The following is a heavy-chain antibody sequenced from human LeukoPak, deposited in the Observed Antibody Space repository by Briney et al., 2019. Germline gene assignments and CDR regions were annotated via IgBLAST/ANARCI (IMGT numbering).Heavy chain of an antibody. J-gene: IGHJ4*02. CDR1: GFTFGDYA. Sequence: PGGSLRLSCTASGFTFGDYAMSWVRQAPGKGLEWVSSISSSGAYVYFADSLKGRFTISRDNTKNSLYLQMNSLRAEDTAVYYCARADTLGGYYFDNWGQGTLVTVSS. V-gene: IGHV3-21*01. D-gene: IGHD3-16*01. CDR3: ARADTLGGYYFDN. CDR2: ISSSGAYV.